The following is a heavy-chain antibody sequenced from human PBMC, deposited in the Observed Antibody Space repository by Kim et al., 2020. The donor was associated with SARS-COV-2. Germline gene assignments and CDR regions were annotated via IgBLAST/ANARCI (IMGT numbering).Heavy chain of an antibody. V-gene: IGHV3-23*01. CDR3: ANIGTSQSGTDY. Sequence: ADSVGGRFTISRDNSNSTVYLQMNSLRPEDTAIYYCANIGTSQSGTDYWGQGTLVTVSS. D-gene: IGHD1-1*01. J-gene: IGHJ4*02.